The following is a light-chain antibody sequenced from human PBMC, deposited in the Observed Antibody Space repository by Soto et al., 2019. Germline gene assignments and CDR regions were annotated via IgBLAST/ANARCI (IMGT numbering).Light chain of an antibody. V-gene: IGKV1-5*03. J-gene: IGKJ1*01. Sequence: DIQMTQSPATQSSSVGDRVTITCRASQSISVWLAWYQQRPGKAPKLLIYEASIFESGVPSRFSGSGSGTQFTLTISSLQPDDFATYYCQQYNSYPWTFSQGTKV. CDR3: QQYNSYPWT. CDR2: EAS. CDR1: QSISVW.